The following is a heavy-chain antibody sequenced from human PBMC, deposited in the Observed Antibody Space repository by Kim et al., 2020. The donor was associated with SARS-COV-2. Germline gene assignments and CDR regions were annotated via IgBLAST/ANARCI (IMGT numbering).Heavy chain of an antibody. D-gene: IGHD4-17*01. Sequence: YHPSLMRRVTRSVHASKNQFALKLSSVTAADTAVYYCEREAHTVTTGLDFWGQGTLVTVSS. CDR3: EREAHTVTTGLDF. J-gene: IGHJ4*02. V-gene: IGHV4-31*02.